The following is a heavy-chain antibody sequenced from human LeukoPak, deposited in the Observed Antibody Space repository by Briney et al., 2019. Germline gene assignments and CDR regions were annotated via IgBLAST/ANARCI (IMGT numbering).Heavy chain of an antibody. D-gene: IGHD5-24*01. V-gene: IGHV4-59*08. J-gene: IGHJ4*02. CDR1: GGSMSNYY. Sequence: SETLSLTCTVSGGSMSNYYWSWIRQPPGKGLEWIGYIYFSGSSNYNPSFKSRVTMSVDTSKNQFSLKLSSVTAVDTAVYYCARHVRSGYNFLDYWGQGNLVTVSS. CDR2: IYFSGSS. CDR3: ARHVRSGYNFLDY.